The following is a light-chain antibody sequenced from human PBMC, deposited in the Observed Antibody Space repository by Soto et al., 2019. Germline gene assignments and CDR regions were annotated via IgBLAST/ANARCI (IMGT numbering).Light chain of an antibody. CDR1: QSVSSSY. V-gene: IGKV3-20*01. Sequence: EIVLTHSPGTLSFSPGERATLSFSASQSVSSSYLAWYQQKPGQAPRLLIYGASSRATGIPDRFSGSGSGTAFTLTISRLEPEDFAVYYCQKYGSSHRTFGQGTKVDIK. CDR2: GAS. J-gene: IGKJ1*01. CDR3: QKYGSSHRT.